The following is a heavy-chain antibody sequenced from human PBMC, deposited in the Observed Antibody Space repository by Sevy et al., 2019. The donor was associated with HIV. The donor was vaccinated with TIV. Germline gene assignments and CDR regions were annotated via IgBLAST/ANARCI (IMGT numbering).Heavy chain of an antibody. CDR2: ISSNGGST. Sequence: GGSLRLSCSASGFTFSSYAMHWVRQAPGKGLEYVSAISSNGGSTYYADSVKGRFTISRDNSKNTLYLQMSSLRAEDTAVYYCVKGPLYYGSGRIPYYFDYWGRGTPVTVSS. J-gene: IGHJ4*01. CDR1: GFTFSSYA. CDR3: VKGPLYYGSGRIPYYFDY. D-gene: IGHD3-10*01. V-gene: IGHV3-64D*06.